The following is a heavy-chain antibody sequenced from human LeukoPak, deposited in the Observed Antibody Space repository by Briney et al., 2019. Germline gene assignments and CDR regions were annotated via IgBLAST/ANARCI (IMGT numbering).Heavy chain of an antibody. V-gene: IGHV3-30-3*01. CDR3: ARDLSLYCSGGSCYSLNY. Sequence: GGSLRLSCAASGFMFSSYAIHWVRQAPGKGLEWVAVISYDGSNKYYADSVKGRFTISRDNAKNSLYLQMNSLRAEDTAVYYCARDLSLYCSGGSCYSLNYWGQGTLVTVSS. CDR2: ISYDGSNK. J-gene: IGHJ4*02. CDR1: GFMFSSYA. D-gene: IGHD2-15*01.